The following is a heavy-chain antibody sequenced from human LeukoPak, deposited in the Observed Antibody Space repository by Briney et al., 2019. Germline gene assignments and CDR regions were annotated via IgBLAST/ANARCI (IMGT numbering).Heavy chain of an antibody. CDR3: ARDKTTGVDY. V-gene: IGHV3-33*01. J-gene: IGHJ4*02. Sequence: GGAPRLSCAASGFTLSSYGMRRGRQAPGKGLEGVAVIWYDGSNKYYADSVKGRFTISRDNSKNTLYLQMNSLRAEDTAVYYCARDKTTGVDYWGQGTLVTVSS. CDR2: IWYDGSNK. D-gene: IGHD7-27*01. CDR1: GFTLSSYG.